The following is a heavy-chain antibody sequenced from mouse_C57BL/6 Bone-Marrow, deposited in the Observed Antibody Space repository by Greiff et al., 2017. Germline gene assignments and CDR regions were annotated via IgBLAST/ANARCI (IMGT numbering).Heavy chain of an antibody. CDR2: ISDGGSYT. D-gene: IGHD2-2*01. Sequence: EVQLVESGGGLVKPGGSLKLSCAASGFTFSSYAMSWVRQTPEKRLEWVATISDGGSYTYYPDNVKGRFTISRDNAKNNLYLQMSHLKSEDTAMYYCARDDGYDSFAYWGQGTLVTVSA. CDR3: ARDDGYDSFAY. V-gene: IGHV5-4*01. J-gene: IGHJ3*01. CDR1: GFTFSSYA.